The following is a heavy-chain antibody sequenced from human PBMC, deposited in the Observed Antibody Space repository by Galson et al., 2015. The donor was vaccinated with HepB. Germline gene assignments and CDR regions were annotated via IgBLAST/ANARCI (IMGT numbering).Heavy chain of an antibody. V-gene: IGHV1-46*03. CDR3: ARGVRRWLPGGWWRIGFRGDAFDI. CDR2: INPSGGST. Sequence: SVKVSCKASGYTFTSYYMHWVRQAPGQGLEWMGIINPSGGSTSYAQKFQGRVTMTRDTSTSTVYMELSSLRSEDTAVYYCARGVRRWLPGGWWRIGFRGDAFDIWGQGTMVTVSS. CDR1: GYTFTSYY. D-gene: IGHD5-24*01. J-gene: IGHJ3*02.